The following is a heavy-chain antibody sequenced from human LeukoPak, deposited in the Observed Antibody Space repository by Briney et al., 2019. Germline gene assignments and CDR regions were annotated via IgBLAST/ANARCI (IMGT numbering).Heavy chain of an antibody. CDR1: GGSISSYY. CDR2: IYYSGST. CDR3: ARGICSSTSCYTPGAFDI. V-gene: IGHV4-59*01. Sequence: SGTLSLTCTVSGGSISSYYWSWIRQPPGKGLEWIGYIYYSGSTNYNPSLKSRVTISVDTSKNQFSLKLSSVTAADTAVYYCARGICSSTSCYTPGAFDIWGQGTMVTVSS. D-gene: IGHD2-2*02. J-gene: IGHJ3*02.